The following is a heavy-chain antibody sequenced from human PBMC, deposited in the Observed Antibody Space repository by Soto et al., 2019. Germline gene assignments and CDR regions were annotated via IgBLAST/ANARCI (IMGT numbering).Heavy chain of an antibody. CDR1: GYTFTSYA. V-gene: IGHV1-3*01. J-gene: IGHJ6*02. CDR2: INAGNGNT. Sequence: ASVKVSCKASGYTFTSYAMHWVRQAPGQRLEWMGWINAGNGNTKYSQKFQGRVTITRDTSASTAYMELSSLRSEDTAVYYCARESMVRGVIILYYYYGMDVWGQGTTVTVSS. CDR3: ARESMVRGVIILYYYYGMDV. D-gene: IGHD3-10*01.